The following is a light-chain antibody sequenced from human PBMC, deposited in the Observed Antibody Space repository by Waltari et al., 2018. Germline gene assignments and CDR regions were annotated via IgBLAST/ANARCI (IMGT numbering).Light chain of an antibody. V-gene: IGKV3-20*01. CDR1: QSISKY. J-gene: IGKJ1*01. CDR2: HAS. Sequence: IMLTQSPGTLSLSQGERATLSCKASQSISKYLAWYQQKPGQAPRLLIYHASSRATGIPDRFSGSGSETDFSLTISRLEPEDFAVYYCQHYVRLPATFGQGTNVEIK. CDR3: QHYVRLPAT.